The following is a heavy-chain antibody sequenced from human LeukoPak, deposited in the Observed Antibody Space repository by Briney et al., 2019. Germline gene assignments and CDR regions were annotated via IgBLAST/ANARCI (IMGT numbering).Heavy chain of an antibody. D-gene: IGHD3-9*01. Sequence: ASVKVSCKASGYTFTDYYMHWVRQAPGQGLEWMGWINPNSGGSSYAQKFQGRVTMTRDTSIRTAYMELRRLKSDDTAVYYCARDLEDFLTDYSYYYYMDVWGKGTTVTVSS. CDR1: GYTFTDYY. J-gene: IGHJ6*03. CDR2: INPNSGGS. CDR3: ARDLEDFLTDYSYYYYMDV. V-gene: IGHV1-2*02.